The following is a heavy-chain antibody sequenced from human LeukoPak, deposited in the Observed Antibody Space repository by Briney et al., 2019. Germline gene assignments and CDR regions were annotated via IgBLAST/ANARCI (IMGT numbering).Heavy chain of an antibody. CDR2: INPSGGSI. Sequence: ALVKVSCKASGYTFTSYYMHWVRQAPGQGLEWMGIINPSGGSITYAQKFQGRVTLTWDTSTSTVYMQLSSLRYEDTAVYYCARAGWGVLPYFDYWGQGSLVTVSS. V-gene: IGHV1-46*01. CDR3: ARAGWGVLPYFDY. CDR1: GYTFTSYY. J-gene: IGHJ4*02. D-gene: IGHD3-16*01.